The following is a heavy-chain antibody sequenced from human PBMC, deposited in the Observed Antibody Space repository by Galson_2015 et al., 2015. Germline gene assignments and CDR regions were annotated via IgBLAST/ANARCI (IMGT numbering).Heavy chain of an antibody. Sequence: SLRLSCAASGFTFSSYWMSWVRQAPGKGLEWVANIKQDGSEKYYVDSVKGRFTISRDNAKNSLYLQMNSLRAEDTAVYYCARDLSWFRDRAYFDPWGQGTLVTVSS. CDR2: IKQDGSEK. CDR3: ARDLSWFRDRAYFDP. J-gene: IGHJ5*02. CDR1: GFTFSSYW. V-gene: IGHV3-7*01. D-gene: IGHD3-10*01.